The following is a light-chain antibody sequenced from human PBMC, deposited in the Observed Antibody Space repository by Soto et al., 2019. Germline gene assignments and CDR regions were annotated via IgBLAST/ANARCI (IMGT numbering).Light chain of an antibody. CDR1: ESLSGN. J-gene: IGKJ1*01. CDR2: RAS. Sequence: EIVMTQSTATLSVSPGETATLSCRASESLSGNLAWYQQKPGQAPRLLLFRASTRAAGIPARFSASASGTDFTLTISDVQPEDFALYYCHQRQSWPRTFGQGTKVDIK. CDR3: HQRQSWPRT. V-gene: IGKV3D-15*01.